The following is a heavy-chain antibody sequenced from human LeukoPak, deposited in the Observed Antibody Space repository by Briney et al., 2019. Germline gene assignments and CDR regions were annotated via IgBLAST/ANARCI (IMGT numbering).Heavy chain of an antibody. J-gene: IGHJ5*02. CDR2: INYSRSA. V-gene: IGHV4-30-4*01. Sequence: PSQTLSLTCTVSGGSISSANYYWSWIRQPPGKGQEWIGYINYSRSAFYNPSLESRIIISVDTSKNQISLKVTSVTAADSAVYYCARKSRTWSNRFDPWGQGTLVTVSS. CDR1: GGSISSANYY. CDR3: ARKSRTWSNRFDP. D-gene: IGHD1-1*01.